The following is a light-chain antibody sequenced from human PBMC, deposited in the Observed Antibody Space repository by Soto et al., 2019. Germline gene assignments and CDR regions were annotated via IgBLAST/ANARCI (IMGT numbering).Light chain of an antibody. CDR3: QKYNNYATWT. Sequence: DIQMYQSLSTVSASVGESFPITRRASQSISVWLAWYQQKPGKAPKVLIWDASSLQRGVPSRFSGSGSGTEFTLTIRSLQPDDLATYYCQKYNNYATWTVGDGNKVAIK. CDR2: DAS. J-gene: IGKJ1*01. V-gene: IGKV1-5*01. CDR1: QSISVW.